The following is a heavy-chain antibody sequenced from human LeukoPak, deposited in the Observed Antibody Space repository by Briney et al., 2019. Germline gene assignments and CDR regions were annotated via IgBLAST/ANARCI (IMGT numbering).Heavy chain of an antibody. J-gene: IGHJ5*02. CDR1: GGTFNNYP. V-gene: IGHV1-69*13. CDR2: IIPIFGTT. CDR3: ARVGGGSSTWYGWFDP. Sequence: GASVKVSCKASGGTFNNYPISWVRQAPGQGLEWMGGIIPIFGTTNYAPKFQGRVTFTADESTSTVYMELSSLRSGDTAVYYCARVGGGSSTWYGWFDPWGQGTLVTVSS. D-gene: IGHD6-13*01.